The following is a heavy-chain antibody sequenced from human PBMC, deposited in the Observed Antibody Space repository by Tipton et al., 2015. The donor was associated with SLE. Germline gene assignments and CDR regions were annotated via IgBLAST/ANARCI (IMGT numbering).Heavy chain of an antibody. CDR3: ARAREALLWFGGGWFDP. CDR2: ISSSSSYI. V-gene: IGHV3-21*01. D-gene: IGHD3-10*01. CDR1: GFTFSSYS. J-gene: IGHJ5*02. Sequence: SLRLSCAASGFTFSSYSMNWVRQAPGKGLEWVSSISSSSSYIYYADSVKGRFTISRDNAKNSLYLQMNSLRAEDTAVYYCARAREALLWFGGGWFDPWGQGTLVTVSS.